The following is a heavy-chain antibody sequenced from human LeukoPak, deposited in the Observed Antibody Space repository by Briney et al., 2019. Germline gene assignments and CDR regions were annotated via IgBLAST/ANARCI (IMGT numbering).Heavy chain of an antibody. CDR2: ISGSGGST. CDR3: AKPETTVTTRCAFDI. D-gene: IGHD4-17*01. J-gene: IGHJ3*02. CDR1: GFTLSSYA. V-gene: IGHV3-23*01. Sequence: GGSLRLSGAASGFTLSSYAMSWVRQAPGKGLEWVSAISGSGGSTYYADSVKGRFTISRDNSKNTLYLQMNSLRAEDTAVYYCAKPETTVTTRCAFDIWGQGTMVTVSS.